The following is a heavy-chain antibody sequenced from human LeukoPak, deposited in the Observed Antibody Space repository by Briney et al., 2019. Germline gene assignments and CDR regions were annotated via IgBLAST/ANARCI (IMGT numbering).Heavy chain of an antibody. V-gene: IGHV4-39*07. Sequence: SETLSLTCTVSGGSTSSDSYYWGWIRQPPGKGLEWIGSIYYTGSTYYNPSLKSRVTISVDTSKNQFSLKLSSVTAADTAVYYCARAKGGVLAFDYWGQGTLVTVSS. CDR2: IYYTGST. J-gene: IGHJ4*02. CDR3: ARAKGGVLAFDY. CDR1: GGSTSSDSYY. D-gene: IGHD2-8*01.